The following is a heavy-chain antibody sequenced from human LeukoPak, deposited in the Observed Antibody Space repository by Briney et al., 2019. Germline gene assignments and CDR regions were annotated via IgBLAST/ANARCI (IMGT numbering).Heavy chain of an antibody. CDR1: GGSISSANHF. D-gene: IGHD2-2*01. Sequence: SETLSLTCTVSGGSISSANHFWSWVRQSPGEGLEWIGYIHYDGRAHYNPSLKSRVSMSPDMSKNQFSLSLSSVTAADTAIYYCAREVITPGDSDGFDLWGQGTMVSVSS. CDR2: IHYDGRA. CDR3: AREVITPGDSDGFDL. J-gene: IGHJ3*01. V-gene: IGHV4-30-4*08.